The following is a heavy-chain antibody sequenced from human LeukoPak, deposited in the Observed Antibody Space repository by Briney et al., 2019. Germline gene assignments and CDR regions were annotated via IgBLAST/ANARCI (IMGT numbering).Heavy chain of an antibody. CDR3: ARVVVVAARPDY. D-gene: IGHD2-15*01. J-gene: IGHJ4*02. CDR1: GFTFSNAW. V-gene: IGHV3-21*01. Sequence: GGSLRLSCAASGFTFSNAWMSWVRQAPGKGLEWVSSISSSSSYIYYADSVKGRFTISRDNAKNSLYLQMNSLRAEDTAVYYCARVVVVAARPDYWGQGTLVTVSS. CDR2: ISSSSSYI.